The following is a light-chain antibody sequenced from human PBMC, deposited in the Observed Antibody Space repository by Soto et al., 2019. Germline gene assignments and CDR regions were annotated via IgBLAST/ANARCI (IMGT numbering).Light chain of an antibody. CDR3: QQYATSPALT. Sequence: EIVLTQSPGTLSLSPGERATLSCRASQSVSSNYLAWYQHRPGQAPRPLIYGASSRATGIPDRFSGSGSGTDYTLTISRLEPEDFAGYYCQQYATSPALTFGGGTKVEIK. V-gene: IGKV3-20*01. CDR2: GAS. CDR1: QSVSSNY. J-gene: IGKJ4*01.